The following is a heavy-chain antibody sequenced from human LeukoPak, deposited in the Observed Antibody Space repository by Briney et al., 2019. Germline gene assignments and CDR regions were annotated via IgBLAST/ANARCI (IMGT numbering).Heavy chain of an antibody. CDR2: ISYDGSNK. Sequence: GGSLRLSCAASGFTFSSYGMHWVRQAPGKGLEWVAVISYDGSNKYYADSVKGRFTISRDNSKNTLYLQMNSLRAEDTAVYYCAKDFSSIAARPRDYWGQGTLVTVSS. V-gene: IGHV3-30*18. D-gene: IGHD6-6*01. CDR1: GFTFSSYG. CDR3: AKDFSSIAARPRDY. J-gene: IGHJ4*02.